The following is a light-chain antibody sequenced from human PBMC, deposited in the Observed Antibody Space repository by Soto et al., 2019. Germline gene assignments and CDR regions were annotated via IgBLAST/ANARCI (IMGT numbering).Light chain of an antibody. CDR1: QGVTTN. CDR3: QQRSNWPTIT. Sequence: EIGMTQSPATLSVSPGERATLSCRAGQGVTTNLAWYQQKPGQAPRLLIYDASNRATGIPARFSGSGSGTDFTLTISSLEPEDFAVYYCQQRSNWPTITFGQGTRLEIK. V-gene: IGKV3-11*01. J-gene: IGKJ5*01. CDR2: DAS.